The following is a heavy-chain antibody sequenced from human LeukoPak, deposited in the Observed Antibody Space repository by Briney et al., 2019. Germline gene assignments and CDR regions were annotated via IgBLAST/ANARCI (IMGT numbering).Heavy chain of an antibody. D-gene: IGHD1-26*01. J-gene: IGHJ4*02. CDR1: GYTFTSYD. CDR2: IIPIFGTA. CDR3: ASHNSGSYYVY. Sequence: ASVKVSCKASGYTFTSYDINWVRQPPGQGLEWMGGIIPIFGTANYAQKFQGRVTITADESTSTAYMELSSLRSEDTAVYYCASHNSGSYYVYWGQGTLVTVSS. V-gene: IGHV1-69*13.